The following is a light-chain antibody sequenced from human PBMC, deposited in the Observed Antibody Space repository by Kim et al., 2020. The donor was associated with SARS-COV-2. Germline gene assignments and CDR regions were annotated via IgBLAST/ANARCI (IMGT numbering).Light chain of an antibody. CDR1: SGHSSYA. CDR3: QTWGTGIG. Sequence: QLVLTQSPSASASLGASVKLTCTLSSGHSSYAIAWHQQQPEKGPRYLMKLNSDGSHSKGDGIPDRFSGSSSGAERYLTICSLQSEDEADYYCQTWGTGIGFGGGTQLTVL. V-gene: IGLV4-69*01. J-gene: IGLJ3*02. CDR2: LNSDGSH.